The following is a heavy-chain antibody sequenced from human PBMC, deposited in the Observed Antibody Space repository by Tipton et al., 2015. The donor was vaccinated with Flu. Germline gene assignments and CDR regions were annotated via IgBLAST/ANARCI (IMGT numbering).Heavy chain of an antibody. Sequence: TLSLTCTVSGGSISSSSYFWGWIRQPPGKGLEWIGSIFHSGTTYYNPSLTSRVTVSADTPKKQFSLKLTSVTAADTAVYYCASKVANWGVWEPLDYWGHGTLVTVSS. CDR2: IFHSGTT. V-gene: IGHV4-39*07. J-gene: IGHJ4*01. D-gene: IGHD7-27*01. CDR1: GGSISSSSYF. CDR3: ASKVANWGVWEPLDY.